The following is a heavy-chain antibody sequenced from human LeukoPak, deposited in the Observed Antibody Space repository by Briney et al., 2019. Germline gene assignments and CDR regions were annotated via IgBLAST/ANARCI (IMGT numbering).Heavy chain of an antibody. CDR1: GYSFTGYY. V-gene: IGHV1-2*02. CDR3: AREEGSGLRRYFDL. CDR2: IDPHNGAT. Sequence: GASVKVSCKASGYSFTGYYMHWVRQAPGQGLEWMGWIDPHNGATHYAQKFQGRVTMSRDTSSSTDYMEVSRLRPDDTALYYCAREEGSGLRRYFDLWGQGTLVTVSS. D-gene: IGHD2-15*01. J-gene: IGHJ4*02.